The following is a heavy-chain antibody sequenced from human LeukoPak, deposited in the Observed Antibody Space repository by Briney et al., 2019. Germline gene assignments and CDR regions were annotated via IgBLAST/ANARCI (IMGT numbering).Heavy chain of an antibody. D-gene: IGHD7-27*01. Sequence: PGGSLRLSCAASGFTFSDYYMSWIRHAPGQGLDWVSYISSSGSTIYYADSVKGRFTISRDNAKNSLYLQMNSLRAEDTAVYYCARETGDGGRAFDIWGQGTMVTVSS. CDR2: ISSSGSTI. J-gene: IGHJ3*02. CDR1: GFTFSDYY. CDR3: ARETGDGGRAFDI. V-gene: IGHV3-11*04.